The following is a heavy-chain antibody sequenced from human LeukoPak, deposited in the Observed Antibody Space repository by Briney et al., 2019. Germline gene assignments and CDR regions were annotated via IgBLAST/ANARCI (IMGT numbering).Heavy chain of an antibody. CDR2: IFYSGST. V-gene: IGHV4-39*01. CDR1: GGSISNSLYY. Sequence: PSETLSLTCTVSGGSISNSLYYWGWIRQPPGKGLEWIGSIFYSGSTYYNPSLQSRVSVSVDTSKNQFSLKLNSVTAADTAIYYCVRPISPFSRTDAFDVWGQGTMVTVSS. J-gene: IGHJ3*01. D-gene: IGHD3-3*02. CDR3: VRPISPFSRTDAFDV.